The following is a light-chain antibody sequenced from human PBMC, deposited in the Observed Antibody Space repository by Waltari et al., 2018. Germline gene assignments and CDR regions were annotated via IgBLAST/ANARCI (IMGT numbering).Light chain of an antibody. CDR3: SSYSCSNDYV. J-gene: IGLJ1*01. V-gene: IGLV2-8*01. CDR2: EVN. Sequence: QSALTQPPSASGSPGQSVTISCTGTSSDVGGYNYVSWYHQHPGKAPKLRIYEVNKRPSGVPERFAGSRSGNTASLTVSGLQAEDEADYYCSSYSCSNDYVFGTGTEVTVL. CDR1: SSDVGGYNY.